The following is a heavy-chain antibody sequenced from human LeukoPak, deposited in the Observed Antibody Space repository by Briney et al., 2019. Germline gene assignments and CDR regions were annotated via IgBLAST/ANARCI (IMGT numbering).Heavy chain of an antibody. J-gene: IGHJ5*02. V-gene: IGHV3-23*01. Sequence: PGGSLRLSCAASGFTFSNYAMSWVRQAPGKGLEWVSAISGSGGSTHYADSVKGRFTISRDNSKNTLYLQMNSLRAEDTAVYYCAREGPRYCSSTSCYSNWFDPWGQGTLVTVSS. CDR1: GFTFSNYA. D-gene: IGHD2-2*01. CDR3: AREGPRYCSSTSCYSNWFDP. CDR2: ISGSGGST.